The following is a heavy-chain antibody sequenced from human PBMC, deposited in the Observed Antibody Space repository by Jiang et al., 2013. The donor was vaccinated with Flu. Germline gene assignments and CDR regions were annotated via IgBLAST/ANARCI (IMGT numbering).Heavy chain of an antibody. CDR1: GGSISSGGYF. V-gene: IGHV4-31*03. D-gene: IGHD3-3*01. CDR2: IDYSGTT. Sequence: GLVKPSETLSLTCSVSGGSISSGGYFWAWIRQHPGKGLEWIGYIDYSGTTYYNPSLQSRVTMSLDSSENQFSLRVHSVTPADTAVYYCARDPLWSGFLPRGGMDVWGQGSTVIVS. CDR3: ARDPLWSGFLPRGGMDV. J-gene: IGHJ6*02.